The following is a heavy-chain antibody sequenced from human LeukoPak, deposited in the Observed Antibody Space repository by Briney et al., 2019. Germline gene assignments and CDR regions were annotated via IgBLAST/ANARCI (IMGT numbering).Heavy chain of an antibody. CDR1: GFTFSSYA. CDR3: AKEIPDSSGYYLDY. D-gene: IGHD3-22*01. V-gene: IGHV3-23*01. CDR2: ISGSGGST. J-gene: IGHJ4*02. Sequence: GGSLRLSCPPSGFTFSSYAMSWVRQAPGKGLAWVSAISGSGGSTYYADSVKGRFTISRDNSKNTLYLQKNSLRAEDTAVYYCAKEIPDSSGYYLDYWGQGTLVTVSS.